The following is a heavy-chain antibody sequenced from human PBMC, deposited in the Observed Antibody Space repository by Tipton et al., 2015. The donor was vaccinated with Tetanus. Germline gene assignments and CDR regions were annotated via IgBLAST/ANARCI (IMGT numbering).Heavy chain of an antibody. CDR3: ARDHGITWGGMGYYYGMDV. CDR1: GASISSGGYF. V-gene: IGHV4-30-4*01. D-gene: IGHD3-16*01. Sequence: GASISSGGYFWNWIRQPPGKGLESIGYIYYSGSTYYNPSLKSRVTISVDTSKNQFSLRLSSVTAADTAVYYCARDHGITWGGMGYYYGMDVWGQGTTVTVSS. CDR2: IYYSGST. J-gene: IGHJ6*02.